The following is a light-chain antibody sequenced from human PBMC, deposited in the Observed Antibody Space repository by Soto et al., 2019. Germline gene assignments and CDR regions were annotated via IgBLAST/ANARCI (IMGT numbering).Light chain of an antibody. J-gene: IGKJ1*01. CDR1: QGIRSD. Sequence: QMTPSPSSLSASVGDRVTITCRARQGIRSDLDWYQQKPGKVPKLLIYAASSLQSGVPSRFSGSASGTDFTLTISSLQPEDFATYYCQQSYSTPRTFGQGTKVDI. V-gene: IGKV1-39*01. CDR3: QQSYSTPRT. CDR2: AAS.